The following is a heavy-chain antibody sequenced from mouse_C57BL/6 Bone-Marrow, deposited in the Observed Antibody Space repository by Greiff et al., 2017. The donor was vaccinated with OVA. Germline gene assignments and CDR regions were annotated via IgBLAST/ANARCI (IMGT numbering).Heavy chain of an antibody. CDR2: IRNKANGYTT. J-gene: IGHJ1*03. D-gene: IGHD1-1*01. Sequence: EVNLVESGGGLVQPGGSLSLSCAASGFTFTDYYMSWVRQPPGKALEWLGFIRNKANGYTTEYSASVKGRFTISRDNSQSILYLQMNALRAEDSATYYCARYDYYGSSWYFDVWGTGTTVTVSS. CDR1: GFTFTDYY. CDR3: ARYDYYGSSWYFDV. V-gene: IGHV7-3*01.